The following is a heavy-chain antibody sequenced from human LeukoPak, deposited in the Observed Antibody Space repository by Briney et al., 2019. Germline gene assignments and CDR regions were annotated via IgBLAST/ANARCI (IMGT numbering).Heavy chain of an antibody. CDR1: GFTFSSYA. D-gene: IGHD1-14*01. V-gene: IGHV3-23*01. CDR3: ARDLYGRTTDY. J-gene: IGHJ4*02. CDR2: ISGSGGYT. Sequence: PGGSLRLSCAASGFTFSSYAMSWVRQAPGKGLEWVSGISGSGGYTYDADSVKGRFTISRDNSKNTLYLQMNSLRAEDTAVYYCARDLYGRTTDYWGQGTLVTVSS.